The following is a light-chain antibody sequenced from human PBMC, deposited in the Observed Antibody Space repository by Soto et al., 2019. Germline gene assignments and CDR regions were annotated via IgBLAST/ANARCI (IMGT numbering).Light chain of an antibody. J-gene: IGKJ3*01. Sequence: EIVLTQSPATLSLSPGERATLSCRASQSVSSYLAWYQQKPGQAPRLLIYDASNRATGIPARFSGSGSGTDFTLNISSLGPEDFAVYFCQQRSNWPTFGPGTKVDIK. V-gene: IGKV3-11*01. CDR3: QQRSNWPT. CDR1: QSVSSY. CDR2: DAS.